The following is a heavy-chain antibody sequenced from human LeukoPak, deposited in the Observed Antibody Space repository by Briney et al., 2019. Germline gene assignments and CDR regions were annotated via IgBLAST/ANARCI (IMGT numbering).Heavy chain of an antibody. V-gene: IGHV3-74*01. D-gene: IGHD3-3*01. CDR1: GFTFSSYW. J-gene: IGHJ4*02. CDR2: IKPDGSSI. Sequence: GGSLRLSCAASGFTFSSYWMNWVRQAPGKGPTWVSRIKPDGSSISYADPVKGRFTISRDNAKNTLYLQMNSLRAEDTAVYYCAKGGTIFGVGVDYWGQGTLVTVSS. CDR3: AKGGTIFGVGVDY.